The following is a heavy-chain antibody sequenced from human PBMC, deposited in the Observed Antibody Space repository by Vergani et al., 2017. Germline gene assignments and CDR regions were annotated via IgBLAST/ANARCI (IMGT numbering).Heavy chain of an antibody. J-gene: IGHJ1*01. Sequence: QVHLVESGGGVVQPGRSLRLSCVVSGFTSSYYGMPWVRQAPGKGLEWVAVISYDGTQKYYADSVKGRFTISRDNSKSTLYLQMNSLRTEDTAVYYCATKSCGTPGCQIGYFREWGQGTLVTVCS. CDR2: ISYDGTQK. V-gene: IGHV3-30*03. CDR1: GFTSSYYG. D-gene: IGHD1-1*01. CDR3: ATKSCGTPGCQIGYFRE.